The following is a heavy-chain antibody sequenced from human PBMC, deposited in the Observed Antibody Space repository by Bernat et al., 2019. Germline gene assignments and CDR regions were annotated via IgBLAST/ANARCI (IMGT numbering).Heavy chain of an antibody. D-gene: IGHD6-6*01. CDR3: ARYRHSSSPTRNWFDP. V-gene: IGHV4-30-2*01. J-gene: IGHJ5*02. Sequence: QLQLQESGSGLVKPSQTLSLTCAVSGGSISIGGYSWSWIRQPPGKGLEWIGYIYHSGSTYYNPSIKSRVTISVDRSKNQFSLKLSSVTAADTAVYYCARYRHSSSPTRNWFDPWGQGTLVTVSS. CDR2: IYHSGST. CDR1: GGSISIGGYS.